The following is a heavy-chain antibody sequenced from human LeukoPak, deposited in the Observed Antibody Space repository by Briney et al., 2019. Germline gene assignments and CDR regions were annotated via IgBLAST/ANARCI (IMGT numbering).Heavy chain of an antibody. J-gene: IGHJ4*02. CDR3: ARDQYYYDSSGTITLDY. CDR2: IHTRGST. Sequence: SETLSLTCTVSGVSISSYFWSWTRQPAGKGLEWIGRIHTRGSTNYNPSLKSRVTMSVDTSKNQFSLKLSSVTAADTAVYYCARDQYYYDSSGTITLDYWGQGTLVTVSS. CDR1: GVSISSYF. V-gene: IGHV4-4*07. D-gene: IGHD3-22*01.